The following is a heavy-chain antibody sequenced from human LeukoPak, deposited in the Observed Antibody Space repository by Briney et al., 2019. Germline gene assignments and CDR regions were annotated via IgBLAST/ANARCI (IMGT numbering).Heavy chain of an antibody. CDR2: ISGTGGRT. J-gene: IGHJ4*02. D-gene: IGHD1-26*01. Sequence: PGGSLRLSCAASGFTFSSYAMSWVRQAPGKGLEWVSAISGTGGRTYYADSVKGRFTISRDNSKNTLYLQMNSLRAEDTAVYYCARDQNLVGATGTFDYWGQGILVTVSS. CDR3: ARDQNLVGATGTFDY. V-gene: IGHV3-23*01. CDR1: GFTFSSYA.